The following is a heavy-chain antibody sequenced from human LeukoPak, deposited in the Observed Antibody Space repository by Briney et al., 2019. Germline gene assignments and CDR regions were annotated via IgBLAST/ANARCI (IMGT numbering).Heavy chain of an antibody. CDR3: ARDRAYLLFDY. CDR2: ISYGGSNK. D-gene: IGHD1-26*01. V-gene: IGHV3-30*04. J-gene: IGHJ4*02. CDR1: GFTFSSYA. Sequence: GGSLRLSCAASGFTFSSYAMHWVRQAPGKGLEWVAVISYGGSNKYYADSVKGRFTISRDNSKNTLYLQMYSLRAEDTAVYYCARDRAYLLFDYWGQGTLVTVSS.